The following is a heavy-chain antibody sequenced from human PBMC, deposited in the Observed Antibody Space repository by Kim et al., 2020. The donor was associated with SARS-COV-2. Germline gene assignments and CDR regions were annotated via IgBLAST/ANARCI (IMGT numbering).Heavy chain of an antibody. CDR3: AKGRNSYFGACFDY. D-gene: IGHD5-18*01. Sequence: GGSLRLSCAASGFTFSSYGMHWVRQAPGKGLEWVAVISYDGSNKYYADSVKGRFTISRDNSKNTLYLQMNSLRAEDTAVYYCAKGRNSYFGACFDYWGQGTLVTVSS. J-gene: IGHJ4*02. V-gene: IGHV3-30*18. CDR2: ISYDGSNK. CDR1: GFTFSSYG.